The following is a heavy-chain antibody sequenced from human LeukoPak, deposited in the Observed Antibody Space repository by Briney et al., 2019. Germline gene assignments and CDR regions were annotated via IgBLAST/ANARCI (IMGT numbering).Heavy chain of an antibody. V-gene: IGHV3-7*01. CDR2: IKQDGSEK. Sequence: PGGSLRLSCAASGFTFSSYWMSWVRQAPGKGLEWVANIKQDGSEKYYVDSVKGRFTISRDNAKNSLYLQMNSLRAEDTAVYYCAREKDSGYSYLSDYWGQGTLVTVSS. CDR3: AREKDSGYSYLSDY. D-gene: IGHD5-18*01. J-gene: IGHJ4*02. CDR1: GFTFSSYW.